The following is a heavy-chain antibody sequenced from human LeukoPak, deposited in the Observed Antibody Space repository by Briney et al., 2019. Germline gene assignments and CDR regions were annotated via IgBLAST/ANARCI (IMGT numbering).Heavy chain of an antibody. CDR1: GFTFSSYA. Sequence: GGSLRPSCAASGFTFSSYAMSWVRQAPGKGLEWVSAISGSGGSTYYADSVKGRFTISRDNSKNTLYLQMNSLRAEDTAVYYCAKVYGDYGLYDAFDIWGQGTMVTVSS. D-gene: IGHD4-17*01. V-gene: IGHV3-23*01. J-gene: IGHJ3*02. CDR3: AKVYGDYGLYDAFDI. CDR2: ISGSGGST.